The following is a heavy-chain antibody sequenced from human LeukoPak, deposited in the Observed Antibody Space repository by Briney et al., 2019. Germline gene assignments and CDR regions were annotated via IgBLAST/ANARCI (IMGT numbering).Heavy chain of an antibody. Sequence: ASVKVSCKVSGYXLTELSIHWVRQAPGKGLEWMGGFDPEDGETIYAQKFQGRVTMTEDTSTDTAYMELSSLRSEDTAVYYCASVQGGSGSTLENHYYYYGMDVWGQGTTVTVSS. CDR3: ASVQGGSGSTLENHYYYYGMDV. V-gene: IGHV1-24*01. J-gene: IGHJ6*02. D-gene: IGHD3-10*01. CDR2: FDPEDGET. CDR1: GYXLTELS.